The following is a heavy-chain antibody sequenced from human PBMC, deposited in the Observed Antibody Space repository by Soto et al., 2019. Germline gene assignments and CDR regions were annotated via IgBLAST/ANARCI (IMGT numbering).Heavy chain of an antibody. J-gene: IGHJ4*02. D-gene: IGHD2-15*01. CDR2: IYYGGTT. V-gene: IGHV4-38-2*01. CDR1: VEPMTGGYY. CDR3: ARGWYYFDV. Sequence: PSETLSLTCDVSVEPMTGGYYWGWIRQSPGKGLEWIGSIYYGGTTYYNPSLRSRLAISIDTPKNQFSLRLSSVTAADTAPYYCARGWYYFDVSGQGSLVTVSS.